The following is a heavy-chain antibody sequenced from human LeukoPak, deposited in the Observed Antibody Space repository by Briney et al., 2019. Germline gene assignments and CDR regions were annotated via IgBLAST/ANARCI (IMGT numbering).Heavy chain of an antibody. Sequence: GGSLXLSCAASGFTFSSYSMNWIRQAPGKGLEWVSSISSSSSYIYYADSVKGRFTISRDNAKNSLYLQMNSLRAEDTAVYYCARDGGSYAFDYWGQGTLVTVSS. V-gene: IGHV3-21*01. D-gene: IGHD1-26*01. CDR2: ISSSSSYI. CDR3: ARDGGSYAFDY. J-gene: IGHJ4*02. CDR1: GFTFSSYS.